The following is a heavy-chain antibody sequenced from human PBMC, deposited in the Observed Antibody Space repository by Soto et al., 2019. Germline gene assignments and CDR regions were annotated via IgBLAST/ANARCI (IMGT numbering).Heavy chain of an antibody. J-gene: IGHJ3*02. Sequence: SETLSLTCAVYGGSFSGYYWSWIRQPPGKGLEWIGEINHSGSTNYNPSLKSRVTISVAPSKNQFSLKLSSVTAADTAVYYCASPIFLGLGMKDAFDIWGQGTMVTVSS. D-gene: IGHD7-27*01. CDR1: GGSFSGYY. V-gene: IGHV4-34*01. CDR3: ASPIFLGLGMKDAFDI. CDR2: INHSGST.